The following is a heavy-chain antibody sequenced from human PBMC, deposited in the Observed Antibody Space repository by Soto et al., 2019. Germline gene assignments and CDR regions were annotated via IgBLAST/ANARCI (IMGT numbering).Heavy chain of an antibody. CDR3: ARVLPRYCSGGSCYSAFYYFDY. Sequence: SETLSLTCTVSGGSISSYYWSWIRQPPGKGLEWIGYIYYSGSTNYNPSLKSRVTISVDTSKNQFSLKLSSVTAADTAVYYCARVLPRYCSGGSCYSAFYYFDYWGQGTQVTVSS. CDR1: GGSISSYY. D-gene: IGHD2-15*01. V-gene: IGHV4-59*01. CDR2: IYYSGST. J-gene: IGHJ4*02.